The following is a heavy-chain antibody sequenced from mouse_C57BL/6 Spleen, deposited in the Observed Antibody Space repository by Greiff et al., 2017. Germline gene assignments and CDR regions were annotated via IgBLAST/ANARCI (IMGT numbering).Heavy chain of an antibody. V-gene: IGHV1-52*01. Sequence: VQLQQPGAELVRPGSSVKLSCKASGYTFTSYWMHWVKQRPIQGLEWIGNIDPSDSETHYNQKFKDKATLTVDKSSSTAYMQLSSLTSEDSAVYYCARGGITTVVGHYYAMDYWGQGTSVTVSS. CDR1: GYTFTSYW. CDR2: IDPSDSET. D-gene: IGHD1-1*01. J-gene: IGHJ4*01. CDR3: ARGGITTVVGHYYAMDY.